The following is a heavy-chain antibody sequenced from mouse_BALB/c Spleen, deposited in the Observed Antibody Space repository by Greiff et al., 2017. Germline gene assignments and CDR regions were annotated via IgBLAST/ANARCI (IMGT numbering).Heavy chain of an antibody. J-gene: IGHJ3*01. D-gene: IGHD1-1*01. CDR3: ARVDGSRTGGFAY. Sequence: DVMLVESGGGLVKPGGSLKLSCAASGFTFSSYAMSWVRQTPEKRLEWVASISSGGSTYYPDSVKGRFTISRDNARNILYLQMSRLRSEDTAMYYCARVDGSRTGGFAYWGQGTLVTVSA. CDR2: ISSGGST. V-gene: IGHV5-6-5*01. CDR1: GFTFSSYA.